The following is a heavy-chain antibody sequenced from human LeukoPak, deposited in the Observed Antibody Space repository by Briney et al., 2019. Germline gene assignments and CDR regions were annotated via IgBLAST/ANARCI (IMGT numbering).Heavy chain of an antibody. CDR3: ARDTRLYDILTGYYKRTFYFDY. CDR1: GYTFTSYG. Sequence: ASVKVSCKASGYTFTSYGISWVRQAPGQGLEWMGWISAYNGNTNYAQKLQGRVTMTTDTSTSTAYMELRSLRSDDTAVYYCARDTRLYDILTGYYKRTFYFDYWGQGTLVTVSS. D-gene: IGHD3-9*01. J-gene: IGHJ4*02. CDR2: ISAYNGNT. V-gene: IGHV1-18*01.